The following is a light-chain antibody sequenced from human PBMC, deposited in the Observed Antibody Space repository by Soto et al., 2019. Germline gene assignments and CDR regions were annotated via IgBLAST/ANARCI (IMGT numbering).Light chain of an antibody. J-gene: IGLJ1*01. CDR1: SSDVGGYNY. CDR2: DVA. V-gene: IGLV2-14*01. CDR3: TSYTTSSTYV. Sequence: QSALTQPASVSGSPGQSIALSCTGTSSDVGGYNYVSWYQQHPGKAPKLMLYDVAIRPSGVSDRFSGSKSGNTASLTISGLQAEDEADYYCTSYTTSSTYVFGTGTKLTVL.